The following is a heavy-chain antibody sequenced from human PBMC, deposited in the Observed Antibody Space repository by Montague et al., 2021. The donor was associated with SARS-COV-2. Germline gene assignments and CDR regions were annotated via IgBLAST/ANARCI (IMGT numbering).Heavy chain of an antibody. CDR3: ARHWRGGVGVAASTWFDP. V-gene: IGHV4-39*01. D-gene: IGHD2-15*01. CDR2: IYFSGSS. J-gene: IGHJ5*02. Sequence: SETLSLTCTVSGGSVNSSGYYWGWIRQPPGKGLEWIGSIYFSGSSYYNPSLKSRVSISVDTSKNQFSLRLSSVTSADTAVYYCARHWRGGVGVAASTWFDPWGQGTLVTVSS. CDR1: GGSVNSSGYY.